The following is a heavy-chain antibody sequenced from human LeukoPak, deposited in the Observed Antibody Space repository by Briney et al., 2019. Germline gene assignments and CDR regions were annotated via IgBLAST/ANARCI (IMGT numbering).Heavy chain of an antibody. V-gene: IGHV3-7*03. CDR2: VNRDGSET. CDR3: ARNNGMDV. CDR1: GFTLSNHW. Sequence: GGSLRLSCAASGFTLSNHWMTWVRQVPGRGPEWVANVNRDGSETYYLDSVKGRFTVSKDNAKNSLYLQMNSLRAEDTALYHCARNNGMDVWGQGTTVIVSS. J-gene: IGHJ6*02.